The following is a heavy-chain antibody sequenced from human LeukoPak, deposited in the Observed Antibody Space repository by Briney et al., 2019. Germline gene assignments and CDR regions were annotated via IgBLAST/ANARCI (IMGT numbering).Heavy chain of an antibody. CDR2: ISGSGGST. J-gene: IGHJ4*02. CDR1: GFTFSSYA. V-gene: IGHV3-23*01. D-gene: IGHD3-22*01. CDR3: AKSYYDSSGYRGDLEY. Sequence: GGPLRLSCAASGFTFSSYAMSWVRQAPGKGLEWVSAISGSGGSTYYADSVKGRFIISRDNSKNTVYLQMNSLRAEDTAVYYCAKSYYDSSGYRGDLEYWGQGTLVTVSS.